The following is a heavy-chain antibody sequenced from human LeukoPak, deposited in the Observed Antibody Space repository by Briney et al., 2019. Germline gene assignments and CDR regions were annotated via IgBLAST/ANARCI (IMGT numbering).Heavy chain of an antibody. CDR2: VYPGDSDT. CDR1: GYTFSDYW. CDR3: ARQFQADCSSTSCYDTRINWFDP. Sequence: PGGSLKISCKASGYTFSDYWIGWVRQMPGQGLEWMGIVYPGDSDTRYSPSFQGHVTISADKSINTAYLQWSGLQASDNAIYFCARQFQADCSSTSCYDTRINWFDPWGQGTLVTVSS. V-gene: IGHV5-51*01. D-gene: IGHD2-2*01. J-gene: IGHJ5*02.